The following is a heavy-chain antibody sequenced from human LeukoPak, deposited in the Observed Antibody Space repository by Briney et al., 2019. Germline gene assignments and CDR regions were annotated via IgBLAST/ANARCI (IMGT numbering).Heavy chain of an antibody. D-gene: IGHD6-19*01. Sequence: GGSLRLSCAVSGFTFSSHSMTWVRQAPGKGLDWVSTISPSGGSIFYADSVKGRFAVSRDNSRNTLYLQMNTLRAEDTAVYYCSAQPEALAGGLHYWGQGDLVTVSS. CDR2: ISPSGGSI. CDR3: SAQPEALAGGLHY. J-gene: IGHJ4*02. CDR1: GFTFSSHS. V-gene: IGHV3-23*01.